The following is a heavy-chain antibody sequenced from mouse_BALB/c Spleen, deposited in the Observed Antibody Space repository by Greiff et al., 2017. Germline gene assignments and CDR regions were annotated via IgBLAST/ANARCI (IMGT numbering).Heavy chain of an antibody. D-gene: IGHD2-2*01. Sequence: QVQLQQSGPELVRPGVSVKISCKGSGYTFTDYAMHWVKQSHAKSLEWIGVISTYYGNTNYNQKFKGKATMTVDKSSSTAYMDLARLTSEDSAIYYCARDYGYDWFAYWGQGTLVTVSA. J-gene: IGHJ3*01. CDR1: GYTFTDYA. CDR3: ARDYGYDWFAY. V-gene: IGHV1-67*01. CDR2: ISTYYGNT.